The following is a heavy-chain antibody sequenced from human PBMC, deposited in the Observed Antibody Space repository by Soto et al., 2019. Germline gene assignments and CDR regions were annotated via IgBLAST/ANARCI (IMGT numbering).Heavy chain of an antibody. V-gene: IGHV4-31*03. CDR2: IYYSGST. J-gene: IGHJ5*02. CDR3: ARDPAPHYYGSGSALGWFDP. CDR1: GGSISSGGYY. Sequence: QVPLQESGPGLVKPSQTLSLTCTVSGGSISSGGYYWSWIRQHPGKGLEWIGYIYYSGSTYYNPSLKSRVTISVDTSKNQFSLKLSSVTAADTAVYYCARDPAPHYYGSGSALGWFDPWGQGTLVTVSS. D-gene: IGHD3-10*01.